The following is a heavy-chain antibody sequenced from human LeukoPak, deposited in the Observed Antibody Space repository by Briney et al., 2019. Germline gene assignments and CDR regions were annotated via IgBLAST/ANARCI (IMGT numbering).Heavy chain of an antibody. V-gene: IGHV3-23*01. Sequence: GGSLRLSCAASGFTFSSYAMSWVRQAPGKGLEWVSAISGSGGSTYYADSGKGRFTISRDNSKNTLYLQMNSLRAEDTGVYYCAKGSGSSRYYYYYGMDVWGQGTTVTVSS. J-gene: IGHJ6*02. CDR3: AKGSGSSRYYYYYGMDV. CDR2: ISGSGGST. D-gene: IGHD1-26*01. CDR1: GFTFSSYA.